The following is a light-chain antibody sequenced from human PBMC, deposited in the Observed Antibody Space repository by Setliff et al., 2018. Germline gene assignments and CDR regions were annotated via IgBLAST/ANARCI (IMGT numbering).Light chain of an antibody. CDR3: AVWDDNLNGPV. CDR2: TNN. J-gene: IGLJ2*01. V-gene: IGLV1-44*01. Sequence: RGTISCSGTSSNIGSNAVNWYQQFPGTAPKLLIQTNNQRHFGVPDRFSGSKSGASASLAISGLQSGDEADYYCAVWDDNLNGPVFGGGTQLTVL. CDR1: SSNIGSNA.